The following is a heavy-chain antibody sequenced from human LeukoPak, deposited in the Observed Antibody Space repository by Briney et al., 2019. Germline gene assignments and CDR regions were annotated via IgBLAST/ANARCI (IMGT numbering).Heavy chain of an antibody. D-gene: IGHD3-10*01. Sequence: GGSLRLSCAASGFTFSSYWMSWVRQAPGKGLEWVANIKQDGSEKYYVDSVKGRFTISRDNAKNSLYLQMNSLRAEDTAVYYCARDPLTMVRGVPDYWGQGTLGTVSS. V-gene: IGHV3-7*03. CDR1: GFTFSSYW. J-gene: IGHJ4*02. CDR3: ARDPLTMVRGVPDY. CDR2: IKQDGSEK.